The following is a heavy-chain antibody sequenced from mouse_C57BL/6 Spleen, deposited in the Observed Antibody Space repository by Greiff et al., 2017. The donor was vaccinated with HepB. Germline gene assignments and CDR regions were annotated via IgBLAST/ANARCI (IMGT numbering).Heavy chain of an antibody. J-gene: IGHJ2*01. CDR3: AAQDGSFDY. D-gene: IGHD2-3*01. V-gene: IGHV3-6*01. Sequence: VQLKESGPGLVKPSQSLSLTCSVTGYSITSGYYWNWIRQFPGNKLEWMGYISYDGSNNYNPSLKNRISITRDTSKNQFFLKLNSVTTEDTATYYCAAQDGSFDYWGQGTTLTVSS. CDR2: ISYDGSN. CDR1: GYSITSGYY.